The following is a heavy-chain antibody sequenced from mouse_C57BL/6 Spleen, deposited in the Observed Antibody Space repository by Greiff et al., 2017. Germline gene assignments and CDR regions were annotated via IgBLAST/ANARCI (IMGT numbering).Heavy chain of an antibody. Sequence: VKLQESGAELVRPGASVTLSCKASGYTFTDYEMHWVKQTPVHGLEWIGAIDPETGGTAYNQKFKGKAILTADKSSSTAYMELRSLTSEDSAVYYCTRRATGYFDYWGQGTTLTVSS. J-gene: IGHJ2*01. CDR3: TRRATGYFDY. D-gene: IGHD4-1*02. CDR1: GYTFTDYE. V-gene: IGHV1-15*01. CDR2: IDPETGGT.